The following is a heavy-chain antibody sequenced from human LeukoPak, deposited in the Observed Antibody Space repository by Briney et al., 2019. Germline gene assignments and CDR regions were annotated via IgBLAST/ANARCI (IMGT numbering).Heavy chain of an antibody. V-gene: IGHV3-48*01. CDR3: ARDHLSGIRYFDWLPTLHAFDI. D-gene: IGHD3-9*01. CDR1: GFTFSSYS. Sequence: GRSLRLSCAASGFTFSSYSMNWVRQAPGKGLEWVSYISSSSSTIYYADSVKGRFTISRDNAKNSLYLQMNSLRAEDTAVYYCARDHLSGIRYFDWLPTLHAFDIWGQGTMVTVSS. CDR2: ISSSSSTI. J-gene: IGHJ3*02.